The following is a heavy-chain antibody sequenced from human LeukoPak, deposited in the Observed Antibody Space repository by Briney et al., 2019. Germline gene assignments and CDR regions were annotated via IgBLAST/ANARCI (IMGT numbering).Heavy chain of an antibody. D-gene: IGHD4-17*01. Sequence: PGGSLRLSCEASGFTFSSYAMSWVRQAPGKGLEWVSGISGNGGSTFYADSVKGRFTISRDNSKNTLYLQMNSLKAEDTAVYYCAKSLGGDYYHHGMDVWGQGTTVTVSS. CDR1: GFTFSSYA. CDR3: AKSLGGDYYHHGMDV. J-gene: IGHJ6*02. V-gene: IGHV3-23*01. CDR2: ISGNGGST.